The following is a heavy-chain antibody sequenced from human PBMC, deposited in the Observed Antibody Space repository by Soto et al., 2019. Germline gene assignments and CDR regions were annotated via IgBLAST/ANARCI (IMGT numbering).Heavy chain of an antibody. CDR3: ARGTASSWYFGY. CDR1: GFTFSSYA. CDR2: ISGSGGST. D-gene: IGHD6-13*01. J-gene: IGHJ4*02. V-gene: IGHV3-23*01. Sequence: PGGSLRLSCAASGFTFSSYAMSWFRQAPGKGLEWVSAISGSGGSTYYADSVKGRFTISRDNSNNALYLQINSLRAEDTAVYFCARGTASSWYFGYWGQGTLVTVSS.